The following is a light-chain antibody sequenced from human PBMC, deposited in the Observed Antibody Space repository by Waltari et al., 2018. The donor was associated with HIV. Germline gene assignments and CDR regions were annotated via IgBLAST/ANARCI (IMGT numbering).Light chain of an antibody. CDR2: SNN. J-gene: IGLJ1*01. CDR3: AAWDDSLNGYV. V-gene: IGLV1-44*01. CDR1: SSNIGSNT. Sequence: QSVLTQPPSASGTPGQRVTISCSGSSSNIGSNTVNWYQQLPGTAPKLLPYSNNQRPSGVPDRFSGSKSGTSASLAISGLQSEDEADYYCAAWDDSLNGYVFGTGTKVTVL.